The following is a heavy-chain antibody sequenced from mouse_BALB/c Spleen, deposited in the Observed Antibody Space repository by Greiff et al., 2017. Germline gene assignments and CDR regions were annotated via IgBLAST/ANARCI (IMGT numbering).Heavy chain of an antibody. CDR1: GYSFTGYY. Sequence: VQLVESGPELVKPGASVKISCKASGYSFTGYYMHWVKQSHVKSLEWIGRINPYNGATSYNQNFKDKASLTVDKSSSTAYMELHSLTSEDSAVYYCAREGTTVVATYYYAMDYWGQGTSVTVSS. CDR2: INPYNGAT. J-gene: IGHJ4*01. V-gene: IGHV1-31*01. D-gene: IGHD1-1*01. CDR3: AREGTTVVATYYYAMDY.